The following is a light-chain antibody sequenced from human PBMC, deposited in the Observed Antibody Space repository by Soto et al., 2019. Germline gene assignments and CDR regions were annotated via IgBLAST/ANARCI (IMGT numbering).Light chain of an antibody. V-gene: IGLV2-14*03. J-gene: IGLJ1*01. CDR2: DDI. Sequence: QSALTQPASVSGSPGQSITISCTGISNDFGGYKYVSWYQHHPGKAPKRMIYDDINRPSGVSDRFSGSKSGNTASLTISGLQDEDEADYYCSSYTNSNTVFGTGTKLTVL. CDR1: SNDFGGYKY. CDR3: SSYTNSNTV.